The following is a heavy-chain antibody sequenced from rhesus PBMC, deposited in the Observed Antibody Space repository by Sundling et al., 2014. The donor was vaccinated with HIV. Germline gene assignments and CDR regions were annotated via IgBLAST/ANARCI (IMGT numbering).Heavy chain of an antibody. V-gene: IGHV4-165*02. D-gene: IGHD6-25*01. Sequence: QVQLQESGPGLVKPSETLALTCAVSGGAITGYYWNWIRQSQGKGLEWIGSIGGNSGSRYYNPSLKSQVAISIDTSKKQFSLKLSSVTAADTAVYFXARTGGGRSPLDYYGLDSWGQGSSSPSPQ. CDR3: ARTGGGRSPLDYYGLDS. J-gene: IGHJ6*01. CDR2: IGGNSGSR. CDR1: GGAITGYY.